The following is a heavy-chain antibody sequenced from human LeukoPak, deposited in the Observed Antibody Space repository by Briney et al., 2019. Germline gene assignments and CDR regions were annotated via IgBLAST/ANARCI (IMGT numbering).Heavy chain of an antibody. CDR2: IDSDGSRI. V-gene: IGHV3-74*01. Sequence: PGGSLRLSCEASGFTFSSYWMHWVRQAPGKGLVWVSRIDSDGSRISYADSVEGRFTISRDNAKNTLYLQMNSLRAEDTAVYYCAGGRDRSELYLDSWGQGTLVTVSS. J-gene: IGHJ4*02. CDR1: GFTFSSYW. D-gene: IGHD3-10*01. CDR3: AGGRDRSELYLDS.